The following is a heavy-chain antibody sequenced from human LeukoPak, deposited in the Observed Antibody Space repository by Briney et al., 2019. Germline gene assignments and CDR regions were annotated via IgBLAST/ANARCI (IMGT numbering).Heavy chain of an antibody. V-gene: IGHV3-48*03. CDR2: ISSSGSTI. CDR1: GFTFSSYE. D-gene: IGHD2-8*02. J-gene: IGHJ4*02. Sequence: GGSLRLSCAASGFTFSSYEMDWVRQAPGKGLEWVSYISSSGSTIYYADSVKGRFTISRDNAKNSLYLQMNSLRAEDTAVYYCARDLWQSSGVFDYWGQGTLVTVSS. CDR3: ARDLWQSSGVFDY.